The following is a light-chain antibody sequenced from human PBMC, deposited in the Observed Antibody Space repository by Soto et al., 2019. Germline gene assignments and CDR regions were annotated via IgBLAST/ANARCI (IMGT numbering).Light chain of an antibody. CDR3: APWDDSLSAPKV. CDR1: SSNIGTNY. CDR2: RHN. V-gene: IGLV1-47*01. J-gene: IGLJ1*01. Sequence: QSVLTQPPSASGTPGQRVTISCSGSSSNIGTNYVYWYHQLPGTAPKLLIYRHNQRPSGVPDRFSGSKSGTSASLAISGLRSEDEADYYCAPWDDSLSAPKVFGTGTKLTVL.